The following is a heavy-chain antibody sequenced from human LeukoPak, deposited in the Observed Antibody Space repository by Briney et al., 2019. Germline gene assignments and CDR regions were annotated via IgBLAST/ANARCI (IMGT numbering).Heavy chain of an antibody. D-gene: IGHD3-22*01. V-gene: IGHV3-23*01. J-gene: IGHJ4*02. CDR3: AKRGVVIRVILVGFHKEANYFDS. CDR1: GFTFTSFA. Sequence: GGSLRVSCAASGFTFTSFAMNWVRQAPGKGLEWVSSISHSGGSTYYADSVKDRFTISRDNSKNTLYLQMNSLRAEDTAVYFCAKRGVVIRVILVGFHKEANYFDSWGQGALVTVSS. CDR2: ISHSGGST.